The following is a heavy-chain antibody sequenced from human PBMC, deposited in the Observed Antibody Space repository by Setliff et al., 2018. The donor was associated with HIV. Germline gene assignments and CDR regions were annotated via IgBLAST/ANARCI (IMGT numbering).Heavy chain of an antibody. CDR1: GGSISGSYYY. V-gene: IGHV4-39*01. J-gene: IGHJ6*03. D-gene: IGHD5-18*01. CDR2: IYYSGST. Sequence: PSETLSLTCTVSGGSISGSYYYWGWIRQPPGKGLEWIGSIYYSGSTYYNPSLKSRVTISVDTSKSQFYLRLSSVTAADTAVYYCAKSVDTTMDDYYYVDIWGTGTTVTVSS. CDR3: AKSVDTTMDDYYYVDI.